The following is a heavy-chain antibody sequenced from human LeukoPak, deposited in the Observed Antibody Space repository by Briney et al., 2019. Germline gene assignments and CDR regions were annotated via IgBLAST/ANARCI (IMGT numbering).Heavy chain of an antibody. D-gene: IGHD6-19*01. V-gene: IGHV3-23*01. Sequence: GGSLRLSCAASGFTFSSYAMSWVRQAPGKGPEWVSAISGSGGSTYYSASVMGRFTISRVNSKNTLSLQMNSLRAEDTAVYYCAKGGHGYSSGWYDYWGQGTLVTVSS. CDR3: AKGGHGYSSGWYDY. CDR1: GFTFSSYA. CDR2: ISGSGGST. J-gene: IGHJ4*02.